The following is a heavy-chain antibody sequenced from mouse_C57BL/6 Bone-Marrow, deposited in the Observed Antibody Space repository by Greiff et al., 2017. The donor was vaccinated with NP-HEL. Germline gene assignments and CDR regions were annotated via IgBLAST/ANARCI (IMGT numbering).Heavy chain of an antibody. CDR1: GFTFSDYY. Sequence: DVMLVESGGGLVQPGGSLKLSCAASGFTFSDYYMYWVRQTPEKRLEWVAYISNGGGSTYYPDPVKGRFTISRDNAKNTLYLQMSRLKSEDTAMYYCARHRGPYEGYFDVWGTGTTVTVSS. V-gene: IGHV5-12*01. CDR3: ARHRGPYEGYFDV. CDR2: ISNGGGST. J-gene: IGHJ1*03. D-gene: IGHD1-1*01.